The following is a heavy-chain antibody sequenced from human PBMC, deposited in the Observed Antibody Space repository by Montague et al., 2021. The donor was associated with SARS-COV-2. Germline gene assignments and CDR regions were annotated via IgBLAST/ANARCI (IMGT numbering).Heavy chain of an antibody. V-gene: IGHV3-7*01. CDR2: IKQDGSER. CDR3: ARDRRFSEWLPTLGCFDP. Sequence: SLRLSCAASGFTFSSYWMSWVRQAPGKGLEWVANIKQDGSERYYVDSVKGRFTISRDNTKNSLYLQMNSLRAEDTAVYYCARDRRFSEWLPTLGCFDPWGQGTLVTVSS. D-gene: IGHD3-3*01. J-gene: IGHJ5*02. CDR1: GFTFSSYW.